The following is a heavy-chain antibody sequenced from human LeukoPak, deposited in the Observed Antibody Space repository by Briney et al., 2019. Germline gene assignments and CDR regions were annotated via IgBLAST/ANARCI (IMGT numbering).Heavy chain of an antibody. J-gene: IGHJ4*02. D-gene: IGHD3-10*01. CDR1: GFTFSSYN. CDR3: ASSSNTYYYGSGRDY. Sequence: PGGSLRLSCAASGFTFSSYNMNWVRQAPGKGLEWVANIKQDGSEKYYVDSVKGRFTISRDNAKNSLYLQMNSLRAEDTAVYYCASSSNTYYYGSGRDYWGQGTLVTVSS. V-gene: IGHV3-7*01. CDR2: IKQDGSEK.